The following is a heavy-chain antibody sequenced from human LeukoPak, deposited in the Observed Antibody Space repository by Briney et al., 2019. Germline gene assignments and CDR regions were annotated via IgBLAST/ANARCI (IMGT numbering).Heavy chain of an antibody. Sequence: GGSLRLSCAASGFTCSSYWMSWVRQAPGKGLEWVANIKQDGREKYYVDSVKGRFTISRDNAKNSLYLQMDSLRAEDTAVYYCARDLRYYDFEWFDPWGQGTLVTVSS. CDR1: GFTCSSYW. D-gene: IGHD3-3*01. CDR2: IKQDGREK. V-gene: IGHV3-7*01. J-gene: IGHJ5*02. CDR3: ARDLRYYDFEWFDP.